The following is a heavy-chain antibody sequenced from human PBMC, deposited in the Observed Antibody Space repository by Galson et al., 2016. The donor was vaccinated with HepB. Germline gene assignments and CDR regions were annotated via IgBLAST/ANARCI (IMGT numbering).Heavy chain of an antibody. CDR3: ARYCYSTSCYISNGDV. CDR2: ISGYNGNT. CDR1: GYTFTSYG. Sequence: SVKVSCKASGYTFTSYGISWVRQAPGQALEWMGWISGYNGNTNYAQKFQGRITMTTDTSTNTAYMELRSLRSDDTAVFYCARYCYSTSCYISNGDVWGQGTTVTVSS. D-gene: IGHD2-2*02. J-gene: IGHJ6*02. V-gene: IGHV1-18*01.